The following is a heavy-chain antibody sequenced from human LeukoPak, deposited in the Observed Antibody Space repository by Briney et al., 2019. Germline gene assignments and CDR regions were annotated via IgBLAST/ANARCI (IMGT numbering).Heavy chain of an antibody. J-gene: IGHJ5*02. CDR3: ARGAAGVLGYCSSTSCYNWFDP. D-gene: IGHD2-2*01. V-gene: IGHV3-30-3*01. Sequence: GGSLRLSCAASGFTFSSYAMHWVRQAPGKGLEWVAVISYDGSNKYHADSVKGRFTISRDNSKNTLYLQMNSLRAEDTAVYYCARGAAGVLGYCSSTSCYNWFDPWGQGTLVTVSS. CDR2: ISYDGSNK. CDR1: GFTFSSYA.